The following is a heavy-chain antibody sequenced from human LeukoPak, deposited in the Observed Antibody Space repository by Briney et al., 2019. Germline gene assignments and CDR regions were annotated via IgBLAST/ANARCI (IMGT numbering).Heavy chain of an antibody. CDR2: ISGSGRSS. CDR3: AREQWGVDY. J-gene: IGHJ4*02. CDR1: GFAFSTYA. Sequence: GGSLRLSCAASGFAFSTYAMNWVRQAPGKGLEWVSSISGSGRSSYYADSVKGRFTISRDNAKNSLYLQMNSLRAEDTAVYYCAREQWGVDYWGQGTLVTVSS. V-gene: IGHV3-48*01. D-gene: IGHD3-16*01.